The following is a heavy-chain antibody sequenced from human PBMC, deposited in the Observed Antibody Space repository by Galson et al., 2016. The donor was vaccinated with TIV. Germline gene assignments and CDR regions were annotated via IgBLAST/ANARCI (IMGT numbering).Heavy chain of an antibody. D-gene: IGHD2-21*01. J-gene: IGHJ4*02. CDR1: GYTFTDYY. CDR2: INPNSGGT. CDR3: ARTVPCGGDCYFFDY. Sequence: SVKVSCKASGYTFTDYYIHWVRQAPGQGLEWMGWINPNSGGTIYAQKFQGRVTMTRDTSITTAYLDLSRLRSADTAVYYCARTVPCGGDCYFFDYWGQGTLVTVSS. V-gene: IGHV1-2*02.